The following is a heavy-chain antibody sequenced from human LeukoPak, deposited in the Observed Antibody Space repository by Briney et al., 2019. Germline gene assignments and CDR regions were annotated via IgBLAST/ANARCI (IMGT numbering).Heavy chain of an antibody. J-gene: IGHJ3*02. CDR2: MNPNSGNT. CDR1: GYTFTSYD. V-gene: IGHV1-8*01. CDR3: ARLAQSLGAFDI. D-gene: IGHD3-16*01. Sequence: ASVKVSCKASGYTFTSYDINWVRQAAGQGLEWMGWMNPNSGNTGYAQKFQGRVTMTRNTSISTAYMELSSLRSEDTAVYYCARLAQSLGAFDIWGQGTMVTVSS.